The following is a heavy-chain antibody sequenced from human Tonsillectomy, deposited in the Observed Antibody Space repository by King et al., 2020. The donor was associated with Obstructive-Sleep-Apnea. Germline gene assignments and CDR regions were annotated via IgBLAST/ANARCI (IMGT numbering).Heavy chain of an antibody. CDR2: IYYSGST. J-gene: IGHJ6*02. D-gene: IGHD3-10*01. Sequence: QLQESGPGLVKPSETLSLTCTVSGGSISSYYWSWIRQPPGKGLEWIGYIYYSGSTNYNPSLKSRVTISVDTSKNQFSLKLSSVTAADTAVYYCARVGSPGPWEFTLYYYYGMDVWGQGTTVTVSS. V-gene: IGHV4-59*01. CDR3: ARVGSPGPWEFTLYYYYGMDV. CDR1: GGSISSYY.